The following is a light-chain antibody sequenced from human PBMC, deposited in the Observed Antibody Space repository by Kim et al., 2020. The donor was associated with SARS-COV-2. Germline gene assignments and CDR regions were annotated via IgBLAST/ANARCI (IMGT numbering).Light chain of an antibody. CDR3: QSADGSGTYV. Sequence: VSPGQTTRITCSGDTLREKQTYWYKQKSGQAPLLVIYKDNERPSGIPGRFSGSSSGTTVTLTISGVQAEDDADYYCQSADGSGTYVFGTGTKVTVL. CDR2: KDN. CDR1: TLREKQ. J-gene: IGLJ1*01. V-gene: IGLV3-25*03.